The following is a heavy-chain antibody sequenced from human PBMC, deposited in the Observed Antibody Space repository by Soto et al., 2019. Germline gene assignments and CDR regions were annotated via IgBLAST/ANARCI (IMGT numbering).Heavy chain of an antibody. CDR2: ISYDESDK. CDR3: ARDLSVAGPDY. D-gene: IGHD6-19*01. CDR1: GFTFRSYA. V-gene: IGHV3-30*03. J-gene: IGHJ4*02. Sequence: GGSLRLSCAASGFTFRSYAMHWVRQAPGKGLEWVAVISYDESDKYYADSLEGRFTISRDNSKNTLYLQMNSLRGEDTAVYYCARDLSVAGPDYWRQGTLVTVSS.